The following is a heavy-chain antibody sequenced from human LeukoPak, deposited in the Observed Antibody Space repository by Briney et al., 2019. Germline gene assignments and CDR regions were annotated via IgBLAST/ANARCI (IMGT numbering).Heavy chain of an antibody. Sequence: AGGSLRLSFAASGFKFDRYAMDWVRQAPGKGLERGSGISWNSGIIDYVDSVEGRFTISRDNARTSIYLQMNSLRPEDTAFYYCTKDTTAELRWGDCGHWGQGTLVTVSS. CDR3: TKDTTAELRWGDCGH. D-gene: IGHD4-23*01. V-gene: IGHV3-9*01. CDR1: GFKFDRYA. CDR2: ISWNSGII. J-gene: IGHJ4*02.